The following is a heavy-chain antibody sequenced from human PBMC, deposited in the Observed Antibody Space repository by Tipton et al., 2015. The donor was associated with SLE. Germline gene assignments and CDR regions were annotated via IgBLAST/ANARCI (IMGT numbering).Heavy chain of an antibody. CDR2: IYHRGTS. CDR3: ARPNRS. CDR1: GGSISGFY. V-gene: IGHV4-59*12. D-gene: IGHD2/OR15-2a*01. J-gene: IGHJ4*02. Sequence: TLSLTCTVSGGSISGFYWTWIRQPPGKGLEWIGYIYHRGTSNYKPSLESRVTISQDTSKNQLSLKLSSVTAADTAVYYCARPNRSWGQGTLVTVSS.